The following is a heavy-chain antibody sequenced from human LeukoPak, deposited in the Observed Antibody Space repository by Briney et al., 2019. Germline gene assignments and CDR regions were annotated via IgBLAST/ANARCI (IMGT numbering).Heavy chain of an antibody. CDR1: GGSISSYY. J-gene: IGHJ4*02. Sequence: SETLSLTCTVSGGSISSYYWSLIRQPPGKGLEWIGYIHYSGSTNYNPSLKSRVTISVDTSKNQFSLKLSSVTAADTAVYYCAREVVVAATYDYWGQGTLVTVSS. CDR3: AREVVVAATYDY. CDR2: IHYSGST. V-gene: IGHV4-59*12. D-gene: IGHD2-15*01.